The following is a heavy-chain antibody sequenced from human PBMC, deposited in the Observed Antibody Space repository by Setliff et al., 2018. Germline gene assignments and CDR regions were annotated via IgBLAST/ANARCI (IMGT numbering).Heavy chain of an antibody. J-gene: IGHJ4*02. Sequence: SETLSLTCTVSGASITNINYYWGLIRQPPGKGLEWIGSIFYSGRTFYNPSLMSRVTISGDTSKNQLSLRLSSVTAADTAVYYCARDRVVVGAGRRGYYFDYWGQGVLVTVS. CDR2: IFYSGRT. V-gene: IGHV4-39*07. CDR3: ARDRVVVGAGRRGYYFDY. D-gene: IGHD2-15*01. CDR1: GASITNINYY.